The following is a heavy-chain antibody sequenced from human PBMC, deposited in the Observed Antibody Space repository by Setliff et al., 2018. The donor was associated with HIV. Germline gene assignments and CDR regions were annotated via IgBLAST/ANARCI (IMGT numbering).Heavy chain of an antibody. CDR3: ATTECRGADCPQMYDY. CDR2: LNYVGVT. D-gene: IGHD2-21*02. Sequence: SETLSLTCAVHGGSFSGSYWSWIRQPPGKGLEWIGELNYVGVTNHNSSLKSRVTISVEASKRQWSLKLNSVTAADTAVYYCATTECRGADCPQMYDYWGQGILVTVSS. J-gene: IGHJ4*02. CDR1: GGSFSGSY. V-gene: IGHV4-34*01.